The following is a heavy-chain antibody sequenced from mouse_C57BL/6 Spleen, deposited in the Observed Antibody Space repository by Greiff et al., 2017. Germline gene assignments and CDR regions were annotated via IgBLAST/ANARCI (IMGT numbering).Heavy chain of an antibody. D-gene: IGHD2-2*01. V-gene: IGHV1-69*01. CDR2: IDPSDSYT. CDR3: ARRRGYDGRYYFDY. CDR1: GYTFTSYW. J-gene: IGHJ2*01. Sequence: QVQLQQPGAELVMPGASVKLSCKASGYTFTSYWMHWVKQRPGQGLEWIGEIDPSDSYTNYNQKFKGKSTLTVDKSSSTAYMQLSSLTSEDSAVYYCARRRGYDGRYYFDYWGQGTTLTVSS.